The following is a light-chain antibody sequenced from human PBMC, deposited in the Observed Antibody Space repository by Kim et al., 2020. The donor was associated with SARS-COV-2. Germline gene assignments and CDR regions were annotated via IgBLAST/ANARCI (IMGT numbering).Light chain of an antibody. Sequence: GQSITISCTGTSSDVGSYNLVSWYQQHPGKAPKLMIYEGSKRPSGVSNRFSGSKSGNTASLTISGLQAEDEADYYCCSYAGGSTLVFGGGTKLTVL. V-gene: IGLV2-23*01. J-gene: IGLJ3*02. CDR1: SSDVGSYNL. CDR2: EGS. CDR3: CSYAGGSTLV.